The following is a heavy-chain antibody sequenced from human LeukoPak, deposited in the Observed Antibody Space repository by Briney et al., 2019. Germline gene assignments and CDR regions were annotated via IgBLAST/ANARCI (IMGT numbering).Heavy chain of an antibody. J-gene: IGHJ6*02. CDR3: AKAHFETGTTVWSYYCGMDV. D-gene: IGHD1-1*01. Sequence: GGSLRLSCAASGFTFSSYGMHWVRQAPGKGLEWVAVLSYDGSNKYYADSVKGRFTISRDNSKNTLYLQMNSLRAEATAVYYCAKAHFETGTTVWSYYCGMDVWGQGTTVTVSS. V-gene: IGHV3-30*18. CDR2: LSYDGSNK. CDR1: GFTFSSYG.